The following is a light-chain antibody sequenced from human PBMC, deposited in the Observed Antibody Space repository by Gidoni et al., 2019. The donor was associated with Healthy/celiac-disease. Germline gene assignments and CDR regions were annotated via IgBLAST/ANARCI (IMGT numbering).Light chain of an antibody. Sequence: QSVLSQPPSPSGTPGQRVTISCSGSSSNIGSNTVNWYQQLPGTAPKLLIDSNNQRPSGVPDRFSGSKSGTSASLAISGLQSEDEADYYCAAWDDSLNGPVFGGGTKLTVL. J-gene: IGLJ3*02. CDR1: SSNIGSNT. CDR2: SNN. CDR3: AAWDDSLNGPV. V-gene: IGLV1-44*01.